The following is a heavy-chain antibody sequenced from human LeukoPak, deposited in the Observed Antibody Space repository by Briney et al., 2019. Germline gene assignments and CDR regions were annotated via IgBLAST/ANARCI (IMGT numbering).Heavy chain of an antibody. D-gene: IGHD5-18*01. CDR2: IYYSGNT. V-gene: IGHV4-30-4*01. CDR3: ARGVEQLWLLY. CDR1: GGSISSGDYY. Sequence: SQTLSLTCTVSGGSISSGDYYWSWIRQPPGKGLEWIGYIYYSGNTYYNPSLKSRVTISVDTSKNQFSLKLSSVTAADTAVYYCARGVEQLWLLYWGLGTLVTVSS. J-gene: IGHJ4*02.